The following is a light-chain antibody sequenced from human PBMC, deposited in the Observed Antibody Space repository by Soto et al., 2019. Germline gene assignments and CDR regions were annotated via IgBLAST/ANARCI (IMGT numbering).Light chain of an antibody. J-gene: IGKJ2*01. CDR2: KAS. V-gene: IGKV1-5*03. CDR3: LQYNSDPYT. CDR1: QSIITW. Sequence: DIQMTQSPSTLSASIGDRVTITCRASQSIITWLAWYQHKPGKAPKVLMSKASSLESGVPSRFSGSGSGTEFTLTISGLQPEYFATYYCLQYNSDPYTFGQGTKLYLK.